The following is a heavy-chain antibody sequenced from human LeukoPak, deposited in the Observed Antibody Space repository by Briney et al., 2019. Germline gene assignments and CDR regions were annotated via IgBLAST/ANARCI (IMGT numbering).Heavy chain of an antibody. D-gene: IGHD6-25*01. CDR3: ARRAGLLYYFDY. CDR1: GGSISSSSYY. Sequence: SETLSLTCTVSGGSISSSSYYWGWISQPPGKGLEWIGSIYYSGSTYYNPSLKSRVTISVDTSKNQFSLKLSPVTAADTAVYYCARRAGLLYYFDYWGQGTLVTVSS. CDR2: IYYSGST. J-gene: IGHJ4*02. V-gene: IGHV4-39*01.